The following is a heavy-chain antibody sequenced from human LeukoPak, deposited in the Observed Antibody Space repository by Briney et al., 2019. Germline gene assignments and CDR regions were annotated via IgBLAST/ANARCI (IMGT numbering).Heavy chain of an antibody. Sequence: GGSLRLSCAASGFTFSSYEMNWVRQAPGKGLEWVSYISSSGSTIYYADSVKGRFTTSRDNAKNSLYLQMNSLRAEDTAVYYCGAGFLEWLLYDYYYGMDVWGQGTTVTVSS. V-gene: IGHV3-48*03. D-gene: IGHD3-3*01. CDR1: GFTFSSYE. CDR3: GAGFLEWLLYDYYYGMDV. CDR2: ISSSGSTI. J-gene: IGHJ6*02.